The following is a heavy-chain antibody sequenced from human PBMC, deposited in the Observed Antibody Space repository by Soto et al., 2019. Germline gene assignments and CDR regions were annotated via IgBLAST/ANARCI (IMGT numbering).Heavy chain of an antibody. D-gene: IGHD3-22*01. Sequence: ASVKVSCKASGYTFTGYYMHWVRQAPGQGLEWMGWINPNSGGTNYAQKFQGRVTMTRDTSISTAYMELSRLRSDDTTVYYCARASADSSGAFDIWGQGTMVTVSS. CDR2: INPNSGGT. CDR1: GYTFTGYY. V-gene: IGHV1-2*02. CDR3: ARASADSSGAFDI. J-gene: IGHJ3*02.